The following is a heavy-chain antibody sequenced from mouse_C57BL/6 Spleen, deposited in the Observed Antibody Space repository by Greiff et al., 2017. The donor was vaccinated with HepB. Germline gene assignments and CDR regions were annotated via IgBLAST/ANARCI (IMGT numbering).Heavy chain of an antibody. CDR3: VRQNYGSTSGFAY. CDR2: IRSKSNNYAT. D-gene: IGHD1-1*01. J-gene: IGHJ3*01. Sequence: EVQRVESGGGLVQPKGSLKLSCAASGFSFNTYAMNWVRQAPGKGLEWVARIRSKSNNYATYYADSVKDRFTISRDDSESMLYLQMNNLKTEDTAMYYCVRQNYGSTSGFAYWGQGTLVTVSA. V-gene: IGHV10-1*01. CDR1: GFSFNTYA.